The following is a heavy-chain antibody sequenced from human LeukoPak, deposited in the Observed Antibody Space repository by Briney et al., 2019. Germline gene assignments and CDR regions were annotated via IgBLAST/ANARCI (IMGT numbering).Heavy chain of an antibody. Sequence: ASVTVARKASGYTFTGYYMHWVRQAPGQGREWMGRIQTNRAGTNYTQKFKSRVTMTRDTSISTAYVELSRLRSDDAAVYYCAREGLKSYDSSVYYSDAFDIWGQGTMVTVSS. CDR3: AREGLKSYDSSVYYSDAFDI. CDR2: IQTNRAGT. D-gene: IGHD3-22*01. V-gene: IGHV1-2*06. CDR1: GYTFTGYY. J-gene: IGHJ3*02.